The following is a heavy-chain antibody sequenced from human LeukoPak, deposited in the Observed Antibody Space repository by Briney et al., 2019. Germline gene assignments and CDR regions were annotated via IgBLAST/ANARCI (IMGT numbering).Heavy chain of an antibody. D-gene: IGHD2-21*01. V-gene: IGHV4-59*01. J-gene: IGHJ2*01. CDR2: VYYSGST. CDR3: AREANSPTARYWYFDL. Sequence: SETLSLTCTVSGGSISSYYWSWMRQSPGKGLEWIGYVYYSGSTNYNPALKSRVTISLDTSENQFSLKLSSVTAADTAVYYCAREANSPTARYWYFDLWGRGTQVTVSS. CDR1: GGSISSYY.